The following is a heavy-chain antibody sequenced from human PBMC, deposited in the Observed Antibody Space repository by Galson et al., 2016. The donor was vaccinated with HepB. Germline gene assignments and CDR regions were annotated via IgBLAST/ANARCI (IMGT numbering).Heavy chain of an antibody. Sequence: SLRLSCAASGFTFSGYSMNWVRQAPGKGLEWVSSISSSGSYIYYADSVKGRFNTSRDNAKNSLYLQMNSLRAEDTAVYYCARASGYNWNYMMIFNYFDYWGQGTLVTVSS. D-gene: IGHD1-7*01. V-gene: IGHV3-21*01. CDR3: ARASGYNWNYMMIFNYFDY. CDR2: ISSSGSYI. CDR1: GFTFSGYS. J-gene: IGHJ4*02.